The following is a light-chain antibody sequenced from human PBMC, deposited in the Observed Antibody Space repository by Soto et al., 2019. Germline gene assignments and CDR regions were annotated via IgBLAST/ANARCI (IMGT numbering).Light chain of an antibody. CDR3: CSYGGRTTFRV. CDR1: RSDFGDSNF. V-gene: IGLV2-11*01. Sequence: QSALTQPRSVSGSPGQSITISCTGTRSDFGDSNFVSWYRQHPGKAPKLLIYDADKRPSGVPDRLSGSKSGKTASLTISGLQAEDEADYYCCSYGGRTTFRVFGGGTKLTVL. CDR2: DAD. J-gene: IGLJ3*02.